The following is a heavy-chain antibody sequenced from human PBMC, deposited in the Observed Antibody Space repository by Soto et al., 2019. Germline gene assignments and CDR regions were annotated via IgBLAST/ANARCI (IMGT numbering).Heavy chain of an antibody. CDR1: GFTFSSYG. CDR3: ARQSLGDIRLRGFDY. V-gene: IGHV3-33*01. D-gene: IGHD3-16*01. CDR2: IWYDGSEK. Sequence: GGSLRLSCAASGFTFSSYGMHWVRQAPGKGLEWVAVIWYDGSEKYYADSVKGRFTISRDNSKNTLYLQMNSLRAEDTAVYYCARQSLGDIRLRGFDYWGQGALVTVSS. J-gene: IGHJ4*02.